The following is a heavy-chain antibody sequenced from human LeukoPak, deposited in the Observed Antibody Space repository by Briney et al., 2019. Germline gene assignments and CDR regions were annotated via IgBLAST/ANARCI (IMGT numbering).Heavy chain of an antibody. CDR2: INHSGST. Sequence: SETLSLTCAVYGGSFSGYYWSWIRQPPGKGLEWIGEINHSGSTNYNPSLKSRVTISVDTSKNQFSPKLSSVTAADTAVYYCAITVLRFLEWLLPQYDIWGQGTMVTVSS. J-gene: IGHJ3*02. V-gene: IGHV4-34*01. D-gene: IGHD3-3*01. CDR3: AITVLRFLEWLLPQYDI. CDR1: GGSFSGYY.